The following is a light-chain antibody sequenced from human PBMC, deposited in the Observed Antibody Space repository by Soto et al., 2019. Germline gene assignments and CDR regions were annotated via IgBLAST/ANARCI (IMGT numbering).Light chain of an antibody. CDR3: ATWDDSLNVV. CDR2: RDN. V-gene: IGLV1-44*01. Sequence: QSVLTQSPSASGTPGQRVSISCSGSTSNIGTHTVNWYQNVPGTAPKLLIYRDNQRPSAVPGRFSGSKSGTSASLAISGLLSEDEADDYCATWDDSLNVVFGGGTKLTVL. CDR1: TSNIGTHT. J-gene: IGLJ2*01.